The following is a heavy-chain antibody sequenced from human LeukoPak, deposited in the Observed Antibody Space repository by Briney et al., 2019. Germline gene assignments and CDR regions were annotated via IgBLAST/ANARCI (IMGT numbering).Heavy chain of an antibody. CDR2: IKQDASEK. J-gene: IGHJ3*02. D-gene: IGHD1-26*01. V-gene: IGHV3-7*01. CDR1: RFSFSTYW. Sequence: GGSLRLSCAASRFSFSTYWMTWVRQAPGKGLEWVANIKQDASEKYYVDSVKGRFTIFRDNAKNSLYLQMNSLRAEDTAVYYCAREALGGTSAFDIWGQGTMVTVSS. CDR3: AREALGGTSAFDI.